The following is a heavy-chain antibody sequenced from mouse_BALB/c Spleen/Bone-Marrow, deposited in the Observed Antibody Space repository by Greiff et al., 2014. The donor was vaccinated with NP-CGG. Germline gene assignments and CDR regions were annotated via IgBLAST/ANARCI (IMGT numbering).Heavy chain of an antibody. Sequence: SGTVLARPGAAVKMSCKASGYTFSNYWMHWVKQRPGQGLEWIGTIYPGNSDTTYNQMSKGKARLTAVTSTSTAYMELSSLTNEDSAVYYCTTLARSDFDYWGQGTTLTVSS. CDR2: IYPGNSDT. J-gene: IGHJ2*01. CDR1: GYTFSNYW. D-gene: IGHD3-1*01. V-gene: IGHV1-5*01. CDR3: TTLARSDFDY.